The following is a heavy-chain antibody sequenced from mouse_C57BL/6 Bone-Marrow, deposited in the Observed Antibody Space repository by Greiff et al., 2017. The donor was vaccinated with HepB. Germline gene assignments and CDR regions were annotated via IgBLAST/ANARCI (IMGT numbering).Heavy chain of an antibody. CDR2: ISSGSSTI. V-gene: IGHV5-17*01. CDR3: ATRDYDEKVGY. J-gene: IGHJ2*01. CDR1: GFTFSDYG. D-gene: IGHD2-4*01. Sequence: EVMLVESGGGLVKPGGSLKLSCAASGFTFSDYGMHWVRQAPEKGLEWVAYISSGSSTIYYADTVKGRFTISRDNAKNTLFLQMTSLRSEDTAMYYCATRDYDEKVGYWGQGTTLTVSS.